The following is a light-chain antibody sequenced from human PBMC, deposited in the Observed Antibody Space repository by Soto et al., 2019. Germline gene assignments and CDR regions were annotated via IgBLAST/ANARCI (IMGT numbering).Light chain of an antibody. Sequence: QSALAQPASESGSPGQSITISCTGTSSDVGGYNYVSGYQHHPGKAPKLIIYDVSNRPSGVSIRFSGSKSDNTASLTISGLQPEDEADYHCSSYTTSNTRQIVFGTGTKVTVL. J-gene: IGLJ1*01. CDR2: DVS. CDR1: SSDVGGYNY. CDR3: SSYTTSNTRQIV. V-gene: IGLV2-14*03.